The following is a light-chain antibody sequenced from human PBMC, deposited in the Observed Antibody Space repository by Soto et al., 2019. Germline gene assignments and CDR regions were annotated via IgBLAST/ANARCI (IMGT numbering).Light chain of an antibody. J-gene: IGKJ1*01. CDR3: HQDGSSPRT. V-gene: IGKV3-20*01. CDR1: QSVSGSY. Sequence: IVLTQSPGTLSLSPGDRATLSCRASQSVSGSYVAGYQQKPGLAPRLLMYGASIRATGIPAKFSGIGSGTYCTLTISRRDPEDFAVYYGHQDGSSPRTFGQGTKVESK. CDR2: GAS.